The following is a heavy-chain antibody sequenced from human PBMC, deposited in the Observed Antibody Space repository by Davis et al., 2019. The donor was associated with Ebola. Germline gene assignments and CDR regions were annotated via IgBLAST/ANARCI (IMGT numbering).Heavy chain of an antibody. CDR3: ARVGGSCYGY. D-gene: IGHD2-15*01. CDR2: IKQDGSEK. V-gene: IGHV3-7*01. CDR1: GFTFSGYW. Sequence: PGGSLRLSCAASGFTFSGYWMSWVRQAPGKGLVWVANIKQDGSEKYYVDSVKGRFTISRDNAKNSLSLEMNSLRAEDTAVYYCARVGGSCYGYWGQGALVSVSS. J-gene: IGHJ4*02.